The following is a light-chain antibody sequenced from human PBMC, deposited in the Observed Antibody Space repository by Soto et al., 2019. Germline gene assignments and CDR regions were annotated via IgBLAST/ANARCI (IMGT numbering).Light chain of an antibody. V-gene: IGLV2-23*01. Sequence: QSVLTQPASVSGSPGQSITISCTGTSSDVGSYNLASWYQQHPGKAPKLMIYEGSKRPSGVSNRFSGSKSGNTASLTISGLQAEDEADDYCCSYASSSTAHVVFGGGTKLNVL. CDR3: CSYASSSTAHVV. J-gene: IGLJ2*01. CDR2: EGS. CDR1: SSDVGSYNL.